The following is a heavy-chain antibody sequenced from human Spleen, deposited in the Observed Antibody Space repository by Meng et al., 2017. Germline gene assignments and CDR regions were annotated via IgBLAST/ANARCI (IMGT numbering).Heavy chain of an antibody. J-gene: IGHJ4*02. CDR1: GASISRIGYY. V-gene: IGHV4-31*03. Sequence: QVQLQESGPGLVKPSQTLSLTCTVSGASISRIGYYWSWIRQHPGKGLEWVGYIYYTGNTDYNPSLNSRLTISVDMSKNQFSLQLSSVTAADTAVYYCARVLRSTRHFDYWGQGALVTVSS. CDR3: ARVLRSTRHFDY. CDR2: IYYTGNT.